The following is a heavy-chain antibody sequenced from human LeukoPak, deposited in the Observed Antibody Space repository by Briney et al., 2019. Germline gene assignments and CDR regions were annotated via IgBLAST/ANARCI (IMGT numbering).Heavy chain of an antibody. Sequence: ASVKVSCKASGYTFTSYYMHWARQAPGQGLEWMGIINPSGGSTSYAQKFQGRVTMTRDTSTSTVYMELSSLRSEDTAVYYCARDSYQLLSHYYYGMDVWGKGTTVTVSS. D-gene: IGHD2-2*01. CDR1: GYTFTSYY. V-gene: IGHV1-46*01. J-gene: IGHJ6*04. CDR3: ARDSYQLLSHYYYGMDV. CDR2: INPSGGST.